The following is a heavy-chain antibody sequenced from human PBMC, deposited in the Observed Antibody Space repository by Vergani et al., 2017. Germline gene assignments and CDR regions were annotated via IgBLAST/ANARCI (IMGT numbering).Heavy chain of an antibody. Sequence: QVQLVESGGGVVQPGRSLRLSCAASGFTFSSYGMHWVRQAPGKGLEWVAVIWYDGSNKYYADSVKGRFTISRDNSKNTLYLQMNSLSAEDTAVYYCATERGSGWYGFRYWGQGTLVTVSS. CDR1: GFTFSSYG. CDR2: IWYDGSNK. D-gene: IGHD6-19*01. V-gene: IGHV3-33*01. J-gene: IGHJ4*02. CDR3: ATERGSGWYGFRY.